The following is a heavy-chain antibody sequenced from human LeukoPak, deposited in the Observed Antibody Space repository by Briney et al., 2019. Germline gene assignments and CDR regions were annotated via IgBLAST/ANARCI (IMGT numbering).Heavy chain of an antibody. CDR3: ARAPGDSSGYLDFDY. CDR1: GGSISSYY. Sequence: SETLSLTRTVSGGSISSYYWSWIRQPPGKGLECIGYIYYSGSTNYNPSLKSRVTISVDTSKNQFSLKLSSVTAADTAVYYCARAPGDSSGYLDFDYWGQGTLVTVSS. V-gene: IGHV4-59*01. J-gene: IGHJ4*02. D-gene: IGHD3-22*01. CDR2: IYYSGST.